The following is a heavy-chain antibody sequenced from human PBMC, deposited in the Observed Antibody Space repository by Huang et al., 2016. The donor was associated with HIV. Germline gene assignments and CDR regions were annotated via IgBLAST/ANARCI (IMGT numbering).Heavy chain of an antibody. V-gene: IGHV3-23*01. D-gene: IGHD3-3*01. CDR3: SRDDFWSGYSDYYGLDV. CDR1: GFTFNSYA. CDR2: ISGCGGNT. J-gene: IGHJ6*02. Sequence: EVQLLESGGGLVQPGGSLRLSCAASGFTFNSYAMSWVRPAPGKGMEWVSAISGCGGNTYYADSVKGRFTISRDNSKNTLFRQMSGLRAEDTAVYYCSRDDFWSGYSDYYGLDVWGQGTTVAVSS.